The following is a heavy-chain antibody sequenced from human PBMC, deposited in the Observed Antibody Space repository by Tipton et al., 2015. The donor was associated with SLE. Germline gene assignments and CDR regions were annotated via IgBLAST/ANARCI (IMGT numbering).Heavy chain of an antibody. Sequence: TLSLTCTVSGGSISSTSYYWDWIRQSPGQGLEWIGTIYNRERTYYNPSLRSRVTISVDTSKNQFSLNLRSVTAADTSVYYCARLVDSSSFYHYYMDVWGTGATVTVSS. CDR2: IYNRERT. J-gene: IGHJ6*03. CDR1: GGSISSTSYY. D-gene: IGHD6-6*01. V-gene: IGHV4-39*01. CDR3: ARLVDSSSFYHYYMDV.